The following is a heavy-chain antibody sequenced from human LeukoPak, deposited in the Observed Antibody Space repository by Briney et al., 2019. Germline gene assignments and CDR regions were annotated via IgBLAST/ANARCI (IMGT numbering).Heavy chain of an antibody. CDR1: EFSVGSNY. J-gene: IGHJ5*02. V-gene: IGHV3-66*04. CDR2: IYSGGST. D-gene: IGHD3-9*01. Sequence: GGSLRLSCAASEFSVGSNYMTWVRQAPGKGLEWVSLIYSGGSTYYADSVKGRFTISRDNSKNTLYLQMNSLRAEDTAVYYCASQTANYDILTGYNNWFDPWGQGTLVTVSS. CDR3: ASQTANYDILTGYNNWFDP.